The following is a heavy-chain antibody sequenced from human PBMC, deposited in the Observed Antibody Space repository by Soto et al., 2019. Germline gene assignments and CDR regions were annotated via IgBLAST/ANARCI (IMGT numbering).Heavy chain of an antibody. J-gene: IGHJ6*02. Sequence: GGSLRLSCAASGFTFSSYGMHWVRQAPGKGLEWVAVIWYDGSNKYYADSVKGRFTISRDNSKNTLYLQMNSLRAEDTAVYYCARSDYDFCSGYSYYYYGMDVWGQGTTVTVS. V-gene: IGHV3-33*01. CDR2: IWYDGSNK. D-gene: IGHD3-3*01. CDR3: ARSDYDFCSGYSYYYYGMDV. CDR1: GFTFSSYG.